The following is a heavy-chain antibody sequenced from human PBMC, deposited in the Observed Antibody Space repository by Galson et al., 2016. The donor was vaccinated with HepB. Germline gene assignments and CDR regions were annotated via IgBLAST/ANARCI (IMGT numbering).Heavy chain of an antibody. D-gene: IGHD3-10*01. V-gene: IGHV4-39*01. CDR2: VYYGGTT. CDR1: GGSISSGSYY. Sequence: SETLSLTCTVSGGSISSGSYYWGWIRQPPGKGLEWIGSVYYGGTTYYNPSLKSRVTISVDTSKNQFSLKMYSVTAADTTVYYCARQGNYFRYFDLWGRGTLVTVSS. CDR3: ARQGNYFRYFDL. J-gene: IGHJ2*01.